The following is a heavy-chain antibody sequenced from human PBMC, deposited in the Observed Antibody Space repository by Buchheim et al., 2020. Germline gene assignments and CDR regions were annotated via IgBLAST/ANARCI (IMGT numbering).Heavy chain of an antibody. CDR1: GGTFSSYA. CDR3: ARPKYYDILTGYYGPSFGIDYYYGMDV. D-gene: IGHD3-9*01. V-gene: IGHV1-69*06. J-gene: IGHJ6*02. CDR2: IIPIFGTA. Sequence: QVQLVQSGAEVKKPGSSVKVSCKASGGTFSSYAISWVRQAPGQGLEWMGGIIPIFGTANYAQKFQGRVTITADKSTSTAYMELSSLRSEDTAVYYCARPKYYDILTGYYGPSFGIDYYYGMDVWGQGTT.